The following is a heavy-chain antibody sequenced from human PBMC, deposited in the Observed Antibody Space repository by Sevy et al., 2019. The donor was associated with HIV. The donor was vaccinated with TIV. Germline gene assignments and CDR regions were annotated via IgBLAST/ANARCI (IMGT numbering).Heavy chain of an antibody. Sequence: GGSLRLSCAASGFTFSSYAMSWVRQAPGKGLEWVSAISGSGGSTYYADSVKGRFTISRDNSKITLYLQMNRLRAEDTAVYYSAKDWGRYYDSSGSSFDPWGQGTLVTVSS. D-gene: IGHD3-22*01. CDR1: GFTFSSYA. J-gene: IGHJ5*01. CDR3: AKDWGRYYDSSGSSFDP. CDR2: ISGSGGST. V-gene: IGHV3-23*01.